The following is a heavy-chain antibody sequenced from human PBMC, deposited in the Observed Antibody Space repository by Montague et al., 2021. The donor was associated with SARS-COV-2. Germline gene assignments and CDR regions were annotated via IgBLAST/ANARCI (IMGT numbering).Heavy chain of an antibody. CDR2: IYYSGST. V-gene: IGHV4-39*01. CDR3: ARQENSSGWFKPDAFDI. J-gene: IGHJ3*02. D-gene: IGHD6-19*01. CDR1: GASISSSSYH. Sequence: SETLSLTCTVSGASISSSSYHWGWIRQPPGKGLEWIGSIYYSGSTYYNPSLKSPVTISVDTSKNQFSLKLSSVTAADTAVYYCARQENSSGWFKPDAFDIWGQGTMVTVSS.